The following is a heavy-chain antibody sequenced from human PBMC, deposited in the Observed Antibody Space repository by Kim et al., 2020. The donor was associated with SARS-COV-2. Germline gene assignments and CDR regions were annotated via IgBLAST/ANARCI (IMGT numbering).Heavy chain of an antibody. D-gene: IGHD3-10*01. J-gene: IGHJ5*02. CDR2: IYTSGST. CDR3: ARAWGEFDP. V-gene: IGHV4-61*02. CDR1: GVSISSGSYY. Sequence: SETLSLTCTVSGVSISSGSYYWNWIRQPAGKGLEWLGRIYTSGSTNYNPSLQSRVTISVDTSKNQFSLKLSSVTAADTAVYYCARAWGEFDPWGQGTLVTVSS.